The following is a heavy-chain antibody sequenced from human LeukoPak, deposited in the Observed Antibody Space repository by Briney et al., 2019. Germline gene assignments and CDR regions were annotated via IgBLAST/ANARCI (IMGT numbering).Heavy chain of an antibody. V-gene: IGHV4-59*01. CDR2: IYYSGST. CDR1: GGSISSYY. J-gene: IGHJ4*02. Sequence: SETLSLTCTVSGGSISSYYWSWIRQPPGKGLEWIGYIYYSGSTNYNPSLKSRVTISVDTSKNQFSLKLSSVTAADTAVYYCARGPPNFPGIAGSWGQGTLVTVSS. D-gene: IGHD6-13*01. CDR3: ARGPPNFPGIAGS.